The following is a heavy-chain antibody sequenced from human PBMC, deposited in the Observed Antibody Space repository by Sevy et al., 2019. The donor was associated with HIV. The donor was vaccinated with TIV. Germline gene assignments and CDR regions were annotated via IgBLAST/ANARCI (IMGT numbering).Heavy chain of an antibody. CDR3: ARVCSSTSCYTGLGWFDP. V-gene: IGHV4-59*01. Sequence: SEILSLTCTVSGGSISSYYWSWIRQPPGKGLEWIGYIYYSGSTNYNPSLKSRVTISVDTSKNQFSLKLSSVTAADTAVYYCARVCSSTSCYTGLGWFDPWGQGTLVTVSS. D-gene: IGHD2-2*02. J-gene: IGHJ5*02. CDR2: IYYSGST. CDR1: GGSISSYY.